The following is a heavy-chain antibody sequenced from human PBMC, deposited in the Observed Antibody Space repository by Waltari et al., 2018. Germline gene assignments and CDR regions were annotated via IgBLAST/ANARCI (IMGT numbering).Heavy chain of an antibody. CDR1: GHTCTSYD. D-gene: IGHD3-16*02. V-gene: IGHV1-8*03. Sequence: QVQLVQFGAEVKKPGASVKFFCKASGHTCTSYDITWVRVATGRGLGRMGWMNPNSGNTGYAQKFQGRVTITRNTSISTAYMELSSLRSEDTAVYYCARETSYDYIWGSYRPRNWFDPWGQGTLVTVSS. CDR3: ARETSYDYIWGSYRPRNWFDP. CDR2: MNPNSGNT. J-gene: IGHJ5*02.